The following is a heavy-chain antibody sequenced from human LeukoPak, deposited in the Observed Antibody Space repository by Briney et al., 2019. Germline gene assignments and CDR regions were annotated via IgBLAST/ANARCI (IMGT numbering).Heavy chain of an antibody. Sequence: SETLPLTCSVSGGSISSLYWSWIRQPPGKGLEWIGYIYYTGSTNYNPSLKSRVTMFVDMSKNQFSLRLSSVTAADTAVYYCARHRAYSSSSPFDYWGQGTLVTVSP. CDR1: GGSISSLY. J-gene: IGHJ4*02. CDR3: ARHRAYSSSSPFDY. V-gene: IGHV4-59*08. CDR2: IYYTGST. D-gene: IGHD6-6*01.